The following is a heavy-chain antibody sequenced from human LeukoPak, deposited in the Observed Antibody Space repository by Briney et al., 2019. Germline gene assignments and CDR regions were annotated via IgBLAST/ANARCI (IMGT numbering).Heavy chain of an antibody. V-gene: IGHV1-69*05. J-gene: IGHJ6*03. Sequence: SVKVSCKAAGGTFSSYTITWVRQAPGQGLEWMGGIMPLFNTPNYAQQFQGRATMTTDESTSTAYLELSSLRFEDTAMYYCARVDRSHFYLDVWGKGTTVTVSS. CDR2: IMPLFNTP. CDR3: ARVDRSHFYLDV. CDR1: GGTFSSYT.